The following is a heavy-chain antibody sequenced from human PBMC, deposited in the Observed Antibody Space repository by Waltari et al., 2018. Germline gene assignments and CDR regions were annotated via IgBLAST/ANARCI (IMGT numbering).Heavy chain of an antibody. CDR3: ARDPGYQDSSSYYYYYYMDV. J-gene: IGHJ6*03. CDR2: ISSSSSAI. D-gene: IGHD6-13*01. Sequence: EVQLVESGGGLVQPGGSLRLSCAASGFIFSSYSMNWVRQAPGKGLEWVSYISSSSSAIYYADSVKCRFTISRDNAKNSLYLQMNSLRDEDTAVYYCARDPGYQDSSSYYYYYYMDVWAKGTTVTVSS. CDR1: GFIFSSYS. V-gene: IGHV3-48*02.